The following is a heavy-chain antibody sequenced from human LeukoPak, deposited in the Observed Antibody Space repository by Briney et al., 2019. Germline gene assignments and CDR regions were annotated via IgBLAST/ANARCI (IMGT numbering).Heavy chain of an antibody. CDR2: IYYSGST. J-gene: IGHJ5*02. D-gene: IGHD4-17*01. CDR3: ARGAYGDYSLNWFDP. V-gene: IGHV4-30-4*01. Sequence: PSQALSLTCTVSGGSISSGDYYWSWIRQPPGKGLEWIGYIYYSGSTYYNPSLKSRVTISVDTSKNQFSLKPSSVTAADTAVYYCARGAYGDYSLNWFDPWGQGTLVTVSS. CDR1: GGSISSGDYY.